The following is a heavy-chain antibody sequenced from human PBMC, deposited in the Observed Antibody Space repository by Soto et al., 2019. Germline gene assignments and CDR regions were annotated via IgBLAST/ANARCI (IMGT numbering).Heavy chain of an antibody. D-gene: IGHD4-17*01. CDR3: ARGHDYGGNSLFAFDI. CDR1: GGTFSSYA. J-gene: IGHJ3*02. Sequence: QVQLVQSGAEVKKHGSSVKVSCKASGGTFSSYAISWVRQAPGQGLEWMGGIIPIFGTANYAQKFQGRVTITADESTSTAYMELSSLRSEDTAVYYCARGHDYGGNSLFAFDIWGQGTMVTVSS. V-gene: IGHV1-69*01. CDR2: IIPIFGTA.